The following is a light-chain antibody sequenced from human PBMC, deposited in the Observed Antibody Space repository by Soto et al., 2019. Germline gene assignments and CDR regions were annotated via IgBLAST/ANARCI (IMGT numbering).Light chain of an antibody. J-gene: IGKJ5*01. CDR2: DAS. CDR3: HQYAWSPLT. Sequence: IVLTQSPGTLSLSPGERATLSCRASQTVPKSYLAWYQQRPGQAPMLLIYDASNRATGIPDRFSGSESGTDFTLTISHLEPEDFAVYYCHQYAWSPLTFGQGTRLEIK. CDR1: QTVPKSY. V-gene: IGKV3-20*01.